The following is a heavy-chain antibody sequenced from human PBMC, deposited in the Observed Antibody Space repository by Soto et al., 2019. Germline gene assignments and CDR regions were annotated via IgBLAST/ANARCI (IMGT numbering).Heavy chain of an antibody. J-gene: IGHJ6*02. CDR3: ARHEIAAAGTDYYYYGMDV. CDR1: GYSFTSYW. V-gene: IGHV5-51*01. Sequence: GESLKISCKGSGYSFTSYWIGWVRQMPGKGLEWMGIIYPGDSDTRYSPSFQGQVTISADKSISTAYLQWSSLKASDTAMYYCARHEIAAAGTDYYYYGMDVWGQGTTVTVSS. D-gene: IGHD6-13*01. CDR2: IYPGDSDT.